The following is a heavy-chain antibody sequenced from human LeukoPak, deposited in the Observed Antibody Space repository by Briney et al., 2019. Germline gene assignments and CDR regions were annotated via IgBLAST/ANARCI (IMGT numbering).Heavy chain of an antibody. Sequence: SETLSLTCAVYGGSFSGCYWSWIRQPPGKGLEWIGEINHSGSTNYNPSLKSRVTISVDTSKNQFSLKLSSVTAADTAVYYCARIPLYSSRNNWFDPWGQGTLVTVSS. CDR1: GGSFSGCY. CDR3: ARIPLYSSRNNWFDP. CDR2: INHSGST. J-gene: IGHJ5*02. V-gene: IGHV4-34*01. D-gene: IGHD6-13*01.